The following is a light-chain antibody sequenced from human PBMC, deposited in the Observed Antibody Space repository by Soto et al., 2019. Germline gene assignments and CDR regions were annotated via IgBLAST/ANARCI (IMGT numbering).Light chain of an antibody. CDR1: QSVSSY. Sequence: IVLTQSPATLSLSPGERATLSCRSSQSVSSYLAWYQQKHGQAPRLLIHDASNRATGIPARFSGSGSGTDFTLTISSLEPEDFAVYYCQQRGYTFGEGTKLEIK. J-gene: IGKJ2*01. CDR2: DAS. V-gene: IGKV3-11*01. CDR3: QQRGYT.